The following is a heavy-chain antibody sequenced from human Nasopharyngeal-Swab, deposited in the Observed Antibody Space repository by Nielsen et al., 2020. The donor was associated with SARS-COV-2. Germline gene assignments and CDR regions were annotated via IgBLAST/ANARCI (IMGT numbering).Heavy chain of an antibody. CDR2: INTNTGNP. CDR1: GYTFTSYA. J-gene: IGHJ5*02. V-gene: IGHV7-4-1*02. D-gene: IGHD6-19*01. CDR3: ARDGLSLQYSSGWYGWFDP. Sequence: ASVKVSCKASGYTFTSYAMNWVRQAPGQGLEWMGGINTNTGNPTNAQGFTGRFVFSLDTSVSTAYLQISSLKAEDTAVYYCARDGLSLQYSSGWYGWFDPWGQGTLVTVSS.